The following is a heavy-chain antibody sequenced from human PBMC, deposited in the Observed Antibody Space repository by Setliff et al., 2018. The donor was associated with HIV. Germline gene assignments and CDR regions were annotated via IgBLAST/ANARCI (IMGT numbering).Heavy chain of an antibody. V-gene: IGHV1-46*01. D-gene: IGHD2-15*01. CDR3: ARVRYCSGGSCYGGEYWFDP. CDR2: IHPSGGST. CDR1: GYTFTSYY. Sequence: GASVKVSCKASGYTFTSYYIHWVRQAPGQGLEWMGVIHPSGGSTGYAQSFQDRVTMTRDTSTSTVYMELSSLRPEDTAVYYCARVRYCSGGSCYGGEYWFDPWGQGTLVTVSS. J-gene: IGHJ5*02.